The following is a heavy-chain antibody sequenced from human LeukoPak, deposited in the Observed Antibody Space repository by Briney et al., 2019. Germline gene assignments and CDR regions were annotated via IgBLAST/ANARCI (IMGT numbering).Heavy chain of an antibody. J-gene: IGHJ6*02. Sequence: PSETLSLTCTDSGGSISSYYWSWIRQPPGKGLEWIGYIYYSGSTNYNPSLKSRVTISVDTSKNQFSLKLSSVTAADTAVYYCARVLLWHRGMDVWGQGTTVTVSS. CDR1: GGSISSYY. D-gene: IGHD3-10*01. CDR3: ARVLLWHRGMDV. V-gene: IGHV4-59*01. CDR2: IYYSGST.